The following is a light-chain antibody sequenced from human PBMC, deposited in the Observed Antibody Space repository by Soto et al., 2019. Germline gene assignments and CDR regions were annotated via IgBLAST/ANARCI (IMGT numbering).Light chain of an antibody. Sequence: DIVMTQSPDSLAVSLGERATINCKSSQTIFYNSRNKDFLAWYQQKPGHPPKLLIYWASTRESGVPDRFSGSGSGTDFPLTLSSLQAEDVALYFCQQYLTTPHTFGQGTRLEIK. CDR3: QQYLTTPHT. CDR2: WAS. CDR1: QTIFYNSRNKDF. J-gene: IGKJ2*01. V-gene: IGKV4-1*01.